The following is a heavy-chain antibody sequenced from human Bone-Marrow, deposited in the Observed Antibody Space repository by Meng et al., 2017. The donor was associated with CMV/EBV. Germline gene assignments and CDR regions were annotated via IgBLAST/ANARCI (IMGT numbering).Heavy chain of an antibody. CDR3: ARGADILTPGAARGWFDP. Sequence: QVQLVQSGAEVKKPGASVTVSCKASGYTFTSYAMHWVRQAPGQGLEWMGWINPNSGGTNYAQKFQGRVTMTRDTSISTAYMELSRLRSDDTAVYYCARGADILTPGAARGWFDPWGQGTLVTVSS. V-gene: IGHV1-2*02. D-gene: IGHD3-9*01. CDR1: GYTFTSYA. CDR2: INPNSGGT. J-gene: IGHJ5*02.